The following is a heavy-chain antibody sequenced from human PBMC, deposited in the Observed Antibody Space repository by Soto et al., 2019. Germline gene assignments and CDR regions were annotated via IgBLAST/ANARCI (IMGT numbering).Heavy chain of an antibody. CDR1: GYTFTSYG. CDR2: ISAYNGNT. J-gene: IGHJ4*02. V-gene: IGHV1-18*01. D-gene: IGHD3-9*01. CDR3: ARDRALGYDFLTGYYTRTILFDY. Sequence: ASVKVSCKASGYTFTSYGISWVRQAPGQGLEWMGWISAYNGNTNYAQKLQGRVTMTTDTSTSTAYMELRSLRSDDTAVYYCARDRALGYDFLTGYYTRTILFDYWGQGTLVTVSS.